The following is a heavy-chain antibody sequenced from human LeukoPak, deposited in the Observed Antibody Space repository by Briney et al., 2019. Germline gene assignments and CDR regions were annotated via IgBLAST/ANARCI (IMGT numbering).Heavy chain of an antibody. D-gene: IGHD3-22*01. V-gene: IGHV4-39*07. CDR3: AREGTYYYDSSGYPLLGFDY. CDR1: GASISGSGYY. Sequence: SETLSLTCAVSGASISGSGYYLGWIRQPPGKGLEWIGNIYYSGSTYYNPSLKSRVTISVDTSKNQFSLKLSSVTAADTAVYYCAREGTYYYDSSGYPLLGFDYWGQGTLVTVSS. J-gene: IGHJ4*02. CDR2: IYYSGST.